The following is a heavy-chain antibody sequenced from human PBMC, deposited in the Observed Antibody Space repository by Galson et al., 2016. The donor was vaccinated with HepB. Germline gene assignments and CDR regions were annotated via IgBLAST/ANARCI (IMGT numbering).Heavy chain of an antibody. CDR3: AKATDDYSEDAFDI. V-gene: IGHV3-23*01. J-gene: IGHJ3*02. CDR2: ISGIGHRT. CDR1: RFTFSSYA. Sequence: SLRLSCAASRFTFSSYAMSWVRQAPGKGLEWISAISGIGHRTYSADSVKGRFSISRDNSKNTVYLQMNSLRAEDTAVYYCAKATDDYSEDAFDIWGQGTMVTVSS. D-gene: IGHD4-11*01.